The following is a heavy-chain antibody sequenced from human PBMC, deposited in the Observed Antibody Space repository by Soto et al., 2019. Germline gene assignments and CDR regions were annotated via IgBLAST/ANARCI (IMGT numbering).Heavy chain of an antibody. V-gene: IGHV1-3*01. J-gene: IGHJ4*02. CDR3: HVTVAGRDFDF. CDR2: INPGNGNT. CDR1: GYIFTNYA. Sequence: QVHLVQSGAEVKEPGASVKLSCKASGYIFTNYALHWVRQAPGQRLECLGWINPGNGNTKYSPRFHGRVTITTNASASTAYMELNSLTSEDTAVYYFHVTVAGRDFDFWGQGTLVTVSS. D-gene: IGHD6-19*01.